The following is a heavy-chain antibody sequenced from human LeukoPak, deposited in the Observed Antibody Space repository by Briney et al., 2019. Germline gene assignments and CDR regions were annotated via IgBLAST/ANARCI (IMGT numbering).Heavy chain of an antibody. CDR3: TRVMTTLTGFDY. D-gene: IGHD4-17*01. J-gene: IGHJ4*02. Sequence: GESLKISCKGSGYSFAGYWIGWVRQMPGRGLEWMGIIYPGDSDTRYSPSFQGQVTISADKSISTAYLQWSSLKASDTAMYYCTRVMTTLTGFDYWGQGTLVTVSS. V-gene: IGHV5-51*01. CDR2: IYPGDSDT. CDR1: GYSFAGYW.